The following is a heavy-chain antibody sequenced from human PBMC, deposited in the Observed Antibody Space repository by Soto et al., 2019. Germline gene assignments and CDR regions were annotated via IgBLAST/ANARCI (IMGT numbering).Heavy chain of an antibody. CDR1: GGSITSGGYY. CDR3: ARLGDNYGFGGAFDI. Sequence: QVQLQESGPGLVKPSQTLSLTCTVSGGSITSGGYYWSWIRQLPGKGLEWIGHVSHTGNFYYNPSLESRVTLSRDTSESQFSLNLISVTAADAAMYYCARLGDNYGFGGAFDIWGHGTLVIVSS. J-gene: IGHJ3*02. V-gene: IGHV4-31*03. CDR2: VSHTGNF. D-gene: IGHD5-18*01.